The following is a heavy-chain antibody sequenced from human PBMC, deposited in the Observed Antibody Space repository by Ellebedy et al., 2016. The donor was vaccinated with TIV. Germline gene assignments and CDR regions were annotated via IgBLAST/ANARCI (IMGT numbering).Heavy chain of an antibody. CDR2: IIPIFGTA. Sequence: SVKVSCXASGGTFSSYAISWVRQAPGQGLEWMGGIIPIFGTANYAQKFQGRVTITADKSTSTAYMELSSLRSEDTAVYYCARERKYCSGGSCYVRNLYYYYGMDVWGQGTTVTVSS. J-gene: IGHJ6*02. V-gene: IGHV1-69*06. D-gene: IGHD2-15*01. CDR1: GGTFSSYA. CDR3: ARERKYCSGGSCYVRNLYYYYGMDV.